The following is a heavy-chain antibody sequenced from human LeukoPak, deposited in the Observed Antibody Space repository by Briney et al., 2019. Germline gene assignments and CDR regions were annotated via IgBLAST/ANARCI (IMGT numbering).Heavy chain of an antibody. CDR2: ISGSGGST. D-gene: IGHD3-22*01. J-gene: IGHJ4*02. CDR1: GFTFSSYA. Sequence: GGSLRPSCAASGFTFSSYAMSWVRQAPGKGLEWVSAISGSGGSTYYAGSVKGRFTISRDNSKNTLYLQMNSLRAEDTAVYYCAKDLYYDSSGYLDYWGQGTLVTVSS. CDR3: AKDLYYDSSGYLDY. V-gene: IGHV3-23*01.